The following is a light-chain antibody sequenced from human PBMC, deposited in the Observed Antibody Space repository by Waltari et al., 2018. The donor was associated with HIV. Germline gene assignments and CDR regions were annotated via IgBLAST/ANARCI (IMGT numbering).Light chain of an antibody. CDR2: EVR. J-gene: IGLJ2*01. Sequence: QSALTQPPSRSGSPDQTGTLPCPGTGSVIGGFTYVPWYPQYPGKAPKLMIYEVRKRPAGVPDRFSGSKSANTASLTVSGLQAEDEADYYCSSYGGSAKLLFGGGTKLTVL. CDR1: GSVIGGFTY. CDR3: SSYGGSAKLL. V-gene: IGLV2-8*01.